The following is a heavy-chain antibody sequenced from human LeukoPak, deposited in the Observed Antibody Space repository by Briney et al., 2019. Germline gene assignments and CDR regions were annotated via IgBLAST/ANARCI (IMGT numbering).Heavy chain of an antibody. CDR2: ISSSSSYI. D-gene: IGHD3-16*01. V-gene: IGHV3-21*01. CDR3: ARDHLPLGPPDAFDI. J-gene: IGHJ3*02. CDR1: GFTFSSYS. Sequence: GSLRLSCAASGFTFSSYSMNWVRQAPGKGLEWVSSISSSSSYIYYADSVKGRFTISRDNAKNSLHLQMNSLRAEDTAVYYCARDHLPLGPPDAFDIWGQGTIVTVSS.